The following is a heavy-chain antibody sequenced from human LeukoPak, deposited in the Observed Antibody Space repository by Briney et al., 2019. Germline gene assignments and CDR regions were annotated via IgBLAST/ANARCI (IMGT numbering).Heavy chain of an antibody. J-gene: IGHJ4*02. V-gene: IGHV4-4*09. CDR1: GGSISSYY. CDR3: ARSGYSYGDLFFDY. D-gene: IGHD5-18*01. Sequence: PSETLSLTCTVSGGSISSYYWSWIRQPPGKGLVWIGYIYTSGSTNYNPSLKSRVTISVDTSNNQFSLKLSSVTAADTAVYYCARSGYSYGDLFFDYWGQGTLVTVSS. CDR2: IYTSGST.